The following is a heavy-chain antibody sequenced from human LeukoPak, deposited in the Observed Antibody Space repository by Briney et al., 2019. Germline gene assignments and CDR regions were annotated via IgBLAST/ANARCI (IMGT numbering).Heavy chain of an antibody. D-gene: IGHD6-19*01. CDR3: AKDGDSSSGHCDY. CDR2: IIPMLGLT. J-gene: IGHJ4*02. CDR1: GYTFTSYD. Sequence: GASVKVSCKASGYTFTSYDINWVRQAPGQGLEWMGRIIPMLGLTDYAQKFQGRVTITADTSTRTVYMELTSLTSEDTAVYYCAKDGDSSSGHCDYWGQGTLVTVSS. V-gene: IGHV1-69*04.